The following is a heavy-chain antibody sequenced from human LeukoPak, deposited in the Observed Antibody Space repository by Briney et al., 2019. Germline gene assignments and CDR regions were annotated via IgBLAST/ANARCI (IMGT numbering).Heavy chain of an antibody. CDR2: TWYDGSNN. Sequence: GGSLRLSCAASGFSFSEHGMHWVRQAPGKGPEWVTVTWYDGSNNHYADSVKGRFTISRDNPKNTVFLEMNSLRAEDTAVYHCARDRYFGSDGFDIWGPGTMVIVSS. CDR3: ARDRYFGSDGFDI. V-gene: IGHV3-33*01. D-gene: IGHD3-10*01. CDR1: GFSFSEHG. J-gene: IGHJ3*02.